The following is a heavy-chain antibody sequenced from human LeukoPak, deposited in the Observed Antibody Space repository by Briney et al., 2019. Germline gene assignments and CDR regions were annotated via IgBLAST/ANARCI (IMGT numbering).Heavy chain of an antibody. Sequence: SETLSLTCAVYGGSFSGYYWTYIRQPPGKELEWIGEINHSGSTNYNPSLKSRVTISVDTSKNQFSLKLSSVTAAGTAVYYCARSHYYDSSGSHNNWFDPWGQGTLVTVSS. CDR2: INHSGST. V-gene: IGHV4-34*01. D-gene: IGHD3-22*01. J-gene: IGHJ5*02. CDR1: GGSFSGYY. CDR3: ARSHYYDSSGSHNNWFDP.